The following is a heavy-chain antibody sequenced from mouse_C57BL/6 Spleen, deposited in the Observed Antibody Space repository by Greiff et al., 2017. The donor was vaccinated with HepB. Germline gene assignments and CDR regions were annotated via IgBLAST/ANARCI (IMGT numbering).Heavy chain of an antibody. Sequence: VQLQQSGPELVKPGASVKISCKASGYAFSSSWMNWVKQRPGKGLEWIGRIYPGDGDTNYNGKFKGKATLTADKSSSPAYMQLSSLTSEDSAVYCVARDSSGYVDYWGQGTTLTVSS. V-gene: IGHV1-82*01. CDR1: GYAFSSSW. CDR2: IYPGDGDT. D-gene: IGHD3-2*02. J-gene: IGHJ2*01. CDR3: ARDSSGYVDY.